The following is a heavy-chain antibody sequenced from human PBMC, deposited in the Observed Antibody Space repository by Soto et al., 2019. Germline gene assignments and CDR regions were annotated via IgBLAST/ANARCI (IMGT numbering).Heavy chain of an antibody. V-gene: IGHV3-13*04. CDR1: GFTFSSYD. CDR3: ARAIGPTLFDY. J-gene: IGHJ4*02. CDR2: IGTAGDT. Sequence: LRLSCSASGFTFSSYDMHWVRQGPGKGLEWVSAIGTAGDTNYAGSVKGRFTISRENAKNSLYLQMNSLRAGDTAIYFCARAIGPTLFDYWGQGTLVTVSS. D-gene: IGHD3-22*01.